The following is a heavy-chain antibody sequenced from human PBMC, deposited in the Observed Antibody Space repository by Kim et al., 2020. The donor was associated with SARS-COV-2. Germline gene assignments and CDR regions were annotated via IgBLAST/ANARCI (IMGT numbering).Heavy chain of an antibody. V-gene: IGHV3-74*01. CDR1: GFTFSNYW. CDR2: ITSDGRST. J-gene: IGHJ4*02. CDR3: ASGTGSYFGY. D-gene: IGHD2-8*02. Sequence: GGSLRLSCAASGFTFSNYWMHWVRQVPGKGLVWVSRITSDGRSTSYADSVKGRFTVSRDNAKNTLFLQMNSLSAEDTAFYYCASGTGSYFGYWGQGTLVT.